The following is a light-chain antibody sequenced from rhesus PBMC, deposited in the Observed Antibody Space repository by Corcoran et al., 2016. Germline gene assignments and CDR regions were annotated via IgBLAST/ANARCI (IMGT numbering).Light chain of an antibody. CDR2: GAS. CDR1: QSVGSY. CDR3: QQSSNLWT. V-gene: IGKV3-24*04. J-gene: IGKJ1*01. Sequence: ETVVTQSPATLSLSPGERATLSCRASQSVGSYLAWYQQKPGQAPRLLIDGASSRATGIPDRFSGSGAGTDVTLTISSLEPEDVGVYYCQQSSNLWTFGKGTKVEIK.